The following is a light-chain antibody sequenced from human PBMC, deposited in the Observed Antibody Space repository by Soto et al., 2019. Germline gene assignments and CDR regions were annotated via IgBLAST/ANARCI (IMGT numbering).Light chain of an antibody. J-gene: IGKJ2*01. CDR1: QRVRCSD. CDR2: VAS. V-gene: IGKV3-20*01. Sequence: EIVRTLSPGTLSLSPGDRATISCSSSQRVRCSDIAWYRQKAAQAPSLLIYVASSRATDIPDRFSGSGCGTDFTRTIIRLEPEDFAVYYCQQYGSSALYTFGQGNKLEI. CDR3: QQYGSSALYT.